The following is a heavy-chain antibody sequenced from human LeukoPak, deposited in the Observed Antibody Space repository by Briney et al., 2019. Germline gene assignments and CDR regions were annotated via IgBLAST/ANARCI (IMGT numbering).Heavy chain of an antibody. CDR3: ARSGGYNYGYSFDY. CDR2: VYYSGST. Sequence: SETLSLTCTVSGGSLSSSYWSWIRQPPGKGLEWIGYVYYSGSTKYNPSLKSRVTISLDTSKNQFSLKLSSVTAADTAMYYCARSGGYNYGYSFDYSGHGILVSVSS. V-gene: IGHV4-59*01. J-gene: IGHJ4*01. D-gene: IGHD5-18*01. CDR1: GGSLSSSY.